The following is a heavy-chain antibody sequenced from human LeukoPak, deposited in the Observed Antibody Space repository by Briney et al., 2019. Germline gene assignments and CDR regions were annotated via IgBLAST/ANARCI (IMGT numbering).Heavy chain of an antibody. D-gene: IGHD3-10*01. V-gene: IGHV3-23*01. J-gene: IGHJ4*02. CDR3: VKDWLGSGSYEPSYYFDY. Sequence: GGSLRLSCAASGFTFSSYAMSWVRQAPGKGLEWVSAISGSGGSTYYADSVKGRFTISRDNSKNTLYLQMNSLRAEDTAVYYCVKDWLGSGSYEPSYYFDYWGQGTLVTVSS. CDR1: GFTFSSYA. CDR2: ISGSGGST.